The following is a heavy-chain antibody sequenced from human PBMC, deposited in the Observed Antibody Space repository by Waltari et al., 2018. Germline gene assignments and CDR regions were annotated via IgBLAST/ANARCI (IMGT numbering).Heavy chain of an antibody. CDR2: INKDGRQT. J-gene: IGHJ6*02. V-gene: IGHV3-7*01. CDR3: ARLGYCSSANCFYGMDV. CDR1: GFTFSSYW. D-gene: IGHD2-2*01. Sequence: EVQVVESGGGLVQPGGSLRLSCAASGFTFSSYWMSWVRQAPGKGQEWLAKINKDGRQTYYVDSVKGRFTIARDNAKNSLFLQMNSRRADDTAVYYCARLGYCSSANCFYGMDVWGQGTTVTVSS.